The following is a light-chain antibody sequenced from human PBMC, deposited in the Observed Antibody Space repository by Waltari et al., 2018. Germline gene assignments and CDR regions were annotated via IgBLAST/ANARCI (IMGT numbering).Light chain of an antibody. Sequence: EIVLTHSPATLSLSPGERGSLPCRASQSVNTHLAWYQQKPGQAPRLLIYDASNRATGIPARFSGSGSGTDFALTISSLEREDFAVYYCQQRSTWPSITFGQGTRLEIK. V-gene: IGKV3-11*01. CDR3: QQRSTWPSIT. CDR2: DAS. CDR1: QSVNTH. J-gene: IGKJ5*01.